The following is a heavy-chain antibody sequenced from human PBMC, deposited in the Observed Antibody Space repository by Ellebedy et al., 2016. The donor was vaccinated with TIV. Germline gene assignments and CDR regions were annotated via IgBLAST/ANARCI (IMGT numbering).Heavy chain of an antibody. Sequence: PGGSLRLSCAASGFTFSSYWMHWVRQAPGKGLVWVSRINSDGSSTSYADSVKGRFTISRDNSKNTLYLQMNSLRAEDTAGYYCAREEPWRDYVGYWGQGTLVTVSS. V-gene: IGHV3-74*01. CDR2: INSDGSST. J-gene: IGHJ4*02. CDR1: GFTFSSYW. D-gene: IGHD1-14*01. CDR3: AREEPWRDYVGY.